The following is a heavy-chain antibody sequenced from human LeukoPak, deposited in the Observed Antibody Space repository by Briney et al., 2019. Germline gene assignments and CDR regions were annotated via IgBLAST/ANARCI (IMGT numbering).Heavy chain of an antibody. CDR1: GFTFISYA. D-gene: IGHD3-16*02. V-gene: IGHV3-30-3*01. CDR2: ISYDGSNK. Sequence: PGGSLRLSCAASGFTFISYAMHWVRQAPGKGLEWVAVISYDGSNKYYADSVKGRFTTSRDNSKNTLYLQMNSLRAEDTAVYYCARDLRVKGMKNYFDYWGQGTLVSASS. J-gene: IGHJ4*02. CDR3: ARDLRVKGMKNYFDY.